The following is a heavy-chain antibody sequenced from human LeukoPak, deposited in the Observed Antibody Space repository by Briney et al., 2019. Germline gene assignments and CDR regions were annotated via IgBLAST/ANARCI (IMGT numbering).Heavy chain of an antibody. J-gene: IGHJ4*02. V-gene: IGHV1-3*01. CDR3: ARGDVLLWFGELYPGGY. CDR2: INAGNGNT. CDR1: GYTFTSYA. D-gene: IGHD3-10*01. Sequence: ASVKVSCKASGYTFTSYAMHWVRQAPGQRLEWMGWINAGNGNTKYSQKFQGRVTITRDTSASTAYMELSSLRSEDTAVYYCARGDVLLWFGELYPGGYWGQGTLVTVS.